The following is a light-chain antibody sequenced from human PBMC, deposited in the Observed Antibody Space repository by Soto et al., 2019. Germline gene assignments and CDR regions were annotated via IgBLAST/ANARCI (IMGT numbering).Light chain of an antibody. CDR2: GAS. CDR1: QSVSSSY. J-gene: IGKJ1*01. V-gene: IGKV3-20*01. CDR3: QQYCSSPRT. Sequence: EIVLTQSPGTLSLSPGERATLSCRASQSVSSSYLAWYQQKPGQAPRLPIYGASSRATGIPDRFSGSGSGTDFTLTISRLEPEDCAVYYCQQYCSSPRTFGQGTKVEIK.